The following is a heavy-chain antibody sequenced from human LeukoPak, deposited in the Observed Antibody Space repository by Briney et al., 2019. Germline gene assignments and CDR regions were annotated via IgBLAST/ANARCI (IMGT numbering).Heavy chain of an antibody. CDR3: AKDVHGSWGLDC. V-gene: IGHV3-30*02. J-gene: IGHJ4*02. D-gene: IGHD6-13*01. CDR1: GFTFSNYG. CDR2: TRPDGSNE. Sequence: GGSLRLSCAASGFTFSNYGFDWVRQAPGKGLEWVAFTRPDGSNEFYADSVKGRFTISRDNSRNTLFLQMNSLRPGDTAVYYCAKDVHGSWGLDCWGQGTLVTVSS.